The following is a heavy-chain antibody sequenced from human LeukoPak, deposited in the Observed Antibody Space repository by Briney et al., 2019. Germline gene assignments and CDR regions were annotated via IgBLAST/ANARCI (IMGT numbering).Heavy chain of an antibody. CDR3: ATTDDSTSIGGY. Sequence: ASVKVSCKASGYTFTGYYMHWVRQAPGQGLEWMGWINPNSGGTNYAQKFQGRVTMTRDTSISTAYMELSSLRSEDTAVYYCATTDDSTSIGGYWGQGTLVTVSS. J-gene: IGHJ4*02. CDR2: INPNSGGT. CDR1: GYTFTGYY. D-gene: IGHD3-22*01. V-gene: IGHV1-2*02.